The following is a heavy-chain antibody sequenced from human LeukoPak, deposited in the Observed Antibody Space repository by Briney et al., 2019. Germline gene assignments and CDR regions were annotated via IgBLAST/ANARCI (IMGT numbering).Heavy chain of an antibody. J-gene: IGHJ4*02. CDR3: ARDRGYSGSYWGFDY. V-gene: IGHV3-48*01. Sequence: PGGSLRLSCAASGFTFSSYSMNWVRQAPGKGLGWVSYISSSSSTIYYADAVKGRFTISRDNAKNSLYLQMNSLRAEDTAVYYCARDRGYSGSYWGFDYWGQGTLVTVSS. CDR2: ISSSSSTI. CDR1: GFTFSSYS. D-gene: IGHD1-26*01.